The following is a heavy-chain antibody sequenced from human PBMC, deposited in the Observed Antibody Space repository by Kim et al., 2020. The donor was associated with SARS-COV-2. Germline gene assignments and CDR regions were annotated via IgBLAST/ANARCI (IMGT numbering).Heavy chain of an antibody. D-gene: IGHD5-18*01. CDR3: ARGDVDTAMVQMLYYFDY. V-gene: IGHV3-48*03. J-gene: IGHJ4*02. Sequence: KGRFTISRDNAKNSLYLQMNSLRAEDTAVYYCARGDVDTAMVQMLYYFDYWGQGTLVTVSS.